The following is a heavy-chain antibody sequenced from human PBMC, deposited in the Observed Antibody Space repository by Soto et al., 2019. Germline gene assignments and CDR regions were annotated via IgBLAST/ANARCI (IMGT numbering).Heavy chain of an antibody. D-gene: IGHD2-15*01. CDR2: IYKSTTT. J-gene: IGHJ5*01. CDR3: ARGRYCLTGRCFPNWFDS. Sequence: PSETLSLTCSVSGDSISTVDYFWAWIRQPPGQALEYIGYIYKSTTTYYNPSFESRVAISLDTSKSQFSLNVTSVTAADTAVYFCARGRYCLTGRCFPNWFDSWGQGTL. CDR1: GDSISTVDYF. V-gene: IGHV4-30-4*01.